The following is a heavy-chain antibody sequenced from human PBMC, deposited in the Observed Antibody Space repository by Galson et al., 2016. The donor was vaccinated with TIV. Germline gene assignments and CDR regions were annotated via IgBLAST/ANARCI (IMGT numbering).Heavy chain of an antibody. J-gene: IGHJ4*02. Sequence: SLKLSCKASGFTFTAYYFTWMRQAPGQGLEWISCIRGNSDDSNYAHNVKGRVTVSRDKAKNTLYLEMNSLTTDDTAVYYCARVRPGYPIDYWGQGTLVTVSS. CDR1: GFTFTAYY. CDR2: IRGNSDDS. D-gene: IGHD5-12*01. CDR3: ARVRPGYPIDY. V-gene: IGHV3-11*05.